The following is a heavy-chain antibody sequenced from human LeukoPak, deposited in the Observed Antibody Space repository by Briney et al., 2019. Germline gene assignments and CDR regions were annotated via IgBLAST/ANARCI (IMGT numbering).Heavy chain of an antibody. CDR2: ISGSGGST. D-gene: IGHD3-22*01. J-gene: IGHJ4*02. CDR1: GFTFSSYA. V-gene: IGHV3-23*01. Sequence: GGSLRLSCAASGFTFSSYAMSWVRQAPGKGLEWVSAISGSGGSTYYADSVKGRFTISRDNSKNTLYLQMNSLRAEDTAVYYYAKDLYYDSSGWFDYWGQGTLVTVSS. CDR3: AKDLYYDSSGWFDY.